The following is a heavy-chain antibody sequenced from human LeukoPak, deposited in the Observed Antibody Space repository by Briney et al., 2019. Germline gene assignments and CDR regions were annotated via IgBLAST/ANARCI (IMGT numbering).Heavy chain of an antibody. V-gene: IGHV4-34*01. CDR3: ARGQYDSGGYHYGIRAFYFDY. D-gene: IGHD3-22*01. J-gene: IGHJ4*02. CDR2: INHRGRT. CDR1: GESFSGDF. Sequence: PSETLSLTCGVYGESFSGDFWTWLCQAPGKGLEWIGEINHRGRTNYSPSLTGRVTISVDTSMNQFSLQLRSVTAADTALYYCARGQYDSGGYHYGIRAFYFDYWGQGILVTVSS.